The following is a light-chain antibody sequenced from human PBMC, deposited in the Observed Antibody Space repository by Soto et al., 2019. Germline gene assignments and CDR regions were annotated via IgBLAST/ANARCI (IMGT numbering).Light chain of an antibody. CDR3: QQYGSSRT. CDR2: GAS. CDR1: QSVRSN. J-gene: IGKJ1*01. Sequence: EIVLTQSPATLSVSLGERATFSCRASQSVRSNLAWYQQKPGQAPRLLIYGASSRATGIPDRFSGSGSGTDFTLTISRLEPEDFAVYYCQQYGSSRTFGQGTKVDIK. V-gene: IGKV3-20*01.